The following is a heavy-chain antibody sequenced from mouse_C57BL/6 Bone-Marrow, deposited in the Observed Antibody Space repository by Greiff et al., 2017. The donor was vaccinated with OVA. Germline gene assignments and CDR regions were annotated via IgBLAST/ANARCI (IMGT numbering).Heavy chain of an antibody. V-gene: IGHV5-2*01. CDR1: EYEFPSHD. J-gene: IGHJ2*01. D-gene: IGHD2-4*01. CDR3: ARHNYYDYDRDYFDY. Sequence: EVQRVESGGGLVQPGESLKLSCESNEYEFPSHDMSWVRKTPEKRLELVAAINSDGGSTYYPDTMERRFIISRDNTKKTLYLQMSSLRSEDTALYYCARHNYYDYDRDYFDYWGQGTTLTVSS. CDR2: INSDGGST.